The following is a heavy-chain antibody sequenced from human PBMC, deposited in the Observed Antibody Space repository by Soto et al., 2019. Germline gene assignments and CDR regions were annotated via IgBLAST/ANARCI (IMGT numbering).Heavy chain of an antibody. J-gene: IGHJ3*02. D-gene: IGHD3-22*01. Sequence: QVQLQESGPGLVKPSQTLSLTCTVSGGSISSGDYYWSWIRQPPGKGLEWIGYIYYSGSTYYNPSLKSRVTIAVDTSKHQFSLKLSSVTAADTAVYYCARDQAITMIVEGGPDAFDIWGQGTMVTVSS. V-gene: IGHV4-30-4*01. CDR1: GGSISSGDYY. CDR2: IYYSGST. CDR3: ARDQAITMIVEGGPDAFDI.